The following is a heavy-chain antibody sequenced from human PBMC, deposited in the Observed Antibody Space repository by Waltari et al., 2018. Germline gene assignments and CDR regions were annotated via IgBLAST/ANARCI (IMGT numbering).Heavy chain of an antibody. J-gene: IGHJ4*02. CDR3: ARSRTAAVSSLDY. D-gene: IGHD6-25*01. CDR2: ISSSSSYI. Sequence: EVQLVESGGGLVKPGGSLRLSCAASGFTFSSYSMNWVRQAPGKGLEWVSSISSSSSYIYYADSVKGRFTISRDNAKNSLYLQMNSLRAEDTAVYYCARSRTAAVSSLDYWGQGTLVTVSS. V-gene: IGHV3-21*01. CDR1: GFTFSSYS.